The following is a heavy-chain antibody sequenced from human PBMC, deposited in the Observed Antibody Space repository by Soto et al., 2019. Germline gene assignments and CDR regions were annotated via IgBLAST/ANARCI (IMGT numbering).Heavy chain of an antibody. CDR1: GYSFTSYG. J-gene: IGHJ6*02. Sequence: ASVDVSCKASGYSFTSYGSSWVQQAPGQGLEWMGWISAYNGNTNYAQKLQGRVTISRDNSKNTLYLQMNSLRAEDTAVYYCAKYYYGSGPGYYGMDVWGQGTTVTGSS. D-gene: IGHD3-10*01. CDR3: AKYYYGSGPGYYGMDV. V-gene: IGHV1-18*04. CDR2: ISAYNGNT.